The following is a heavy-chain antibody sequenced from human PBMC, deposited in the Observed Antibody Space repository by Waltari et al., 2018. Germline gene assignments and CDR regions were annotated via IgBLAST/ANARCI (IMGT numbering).Heavy chain of an antibody. V-gene: IGHV1-2*02. D-gene: IGHD3-10*01. CDR3: ARVPILVYGSGTSDY. CDR1: GYKFSDYY. CDR2: INPDRGVA. Sequence: QVHLVQSGAEVREPGASVRVSCQASGYKFSDYYKTWVRQAPGQGLEWMGWINPDRGVAIYALKFQGRVTMSRDASINTAYMDLSRLTFDDTAVYFCARVPILVYGSGTSDYWGQGTLVTVSS. J-gene: IGHJ4*02.